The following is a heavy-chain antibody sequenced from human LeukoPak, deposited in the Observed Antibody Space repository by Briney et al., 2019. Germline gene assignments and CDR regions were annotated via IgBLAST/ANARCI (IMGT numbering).Heavy chain of an antibody. CDR2: IYYSGST. V-gene: IGHV4-39*01. D-gene: IGHD1-26*01. CDR3: SQGWGVGATFDY. Sequence: NPSETLSLTCTVSGGSIRSSYYYWGWIRQPPGKGLEWIGSIYYSGSTYYNPSLKSRVTISVDTSKNQFSLKLSSVTAADTAVYYCSQGWGVGATFDYWGQGTLVTVSS. CDR1: GGSIRSSYYY. J-gene: IGHJ4*02.